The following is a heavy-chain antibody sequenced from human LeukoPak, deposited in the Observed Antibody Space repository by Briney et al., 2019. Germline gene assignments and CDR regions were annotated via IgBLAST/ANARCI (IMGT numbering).Heavy chain of an antibody. CDR3: AKDHESDGYPCLDH. V-gene: IGHV3-23*01. CDR2: ISASGP. J-gene: IGHJ4*02. Sequence: GGSLRLSCAASGFTFSRLAMTWVRQAPGEGLEWVSTISASGPYYADAVRGRFTISRDNSRNTLSLQMDSLRAEDTAVYYCAKDHESDGYPCLDHWGLGTLVTVSS. CDR1: GFTFSRLA. D-gene: IGHD3-22*01.